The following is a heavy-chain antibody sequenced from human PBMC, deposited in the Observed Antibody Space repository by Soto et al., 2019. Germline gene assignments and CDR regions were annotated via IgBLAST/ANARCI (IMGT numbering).Heavy chain of an antibody. Sequence: GGSLRLSCAASGFTFSSYAMSWVRQAPGKGLEWVSAISGSGGSTYYADSVKGRFTISRDNSKNTLYLQMNSLRAEDTAVYYCAKAKPRITGTTQGYYYYGMDVWGQGTTVTVSS. V-gene: IGHV3-23*01. J-gene: IGHJ6*02. D-gene: IGHD1-7*01. CDR2: ISGSGGST. CDR3: AKAKPRITGTTQGYYYYGMDV. CDR1: GFTFSSYA.